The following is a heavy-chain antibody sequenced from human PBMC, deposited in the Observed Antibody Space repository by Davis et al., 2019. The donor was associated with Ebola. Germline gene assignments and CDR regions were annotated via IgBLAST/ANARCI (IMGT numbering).Heavy chain of an antibody. J-gene: IGHJ4*02. Sequence: PGGSLRLSCAASGFTFSSYGMHWVRQAPGKGLEWVAVISYDGSNKYYADSVKGRFTISRDNSKNTLYLQMNSLRAEDTAVYYCATRQAIAVAVNFDYWGQGTLVTVSS. CDR2: ISYDGSNK. D-gene: IGHD6-19*01. CDR3: ATRQAIAVAVNFDY. CDR1: GFTFSSYG. V-gene: IGHV3-30*03.